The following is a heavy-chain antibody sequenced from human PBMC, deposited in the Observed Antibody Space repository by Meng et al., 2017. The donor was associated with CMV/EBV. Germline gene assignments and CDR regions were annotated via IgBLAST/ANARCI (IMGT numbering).Heavy chain of an antibody. CDR2: ISSSSYI. CDR3: ARERMGH. J-gene: IGHJ4*02. D-gene: IGHD5-24*01. V-gene: IGHV3-21*01. CDR1: GFTFSSYS. Sequence: GESLKISCAASGFTFSSYSMNWVRQAPGKGLEWVSSISSSSYIYYADSVKGRFTISRDNAKNSLYLQMNSLRAEDTAVYYCARERMGHWGQGTLVTVSS.